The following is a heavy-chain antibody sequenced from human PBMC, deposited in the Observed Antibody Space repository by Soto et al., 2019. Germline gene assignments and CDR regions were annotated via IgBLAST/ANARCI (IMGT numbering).Heavy chain of an antibody. V-gene: IGHV4-59*08. CDR2: IYYNGST. CDR3: ARLRWATIAEAGSFDY. CDR1: GGSISSKY. J-gene: IGHJ4*02. D-gene: IGHD6-13*01. Sequence: QVQLQESGPGLVKPSETLSLTCTVSGGSISSKYCSWIRQPPGKGLEWIGYIYYNGSTNYKPTLKIRVTISVDTSRNQFSLKLNSVTAADTAVYYCARLRWATIAEAGSFDYWGQGILVTVSS.